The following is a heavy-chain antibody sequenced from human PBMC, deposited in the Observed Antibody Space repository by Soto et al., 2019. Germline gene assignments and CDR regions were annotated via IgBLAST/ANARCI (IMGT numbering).Heavy chain of an antibody. CDR2: IYHSGST. V-gene: IGHV4-30-2*01. D-gene: IGHD3-22*01. J-gene: IGHJ4*02. Sequence: PSETLSLTCAVSGGSISSGGYSWSWIRQPPGKGLEWIGYIYHSGSTYYNPSLKSRVTISVDRSKNQFSLKLSSVTAADTAVYYCARCLHYDSSGYGKYYFDYWGQGTLVTVSS. CDR1: GGSISSGGYS. CDR3: ARCLHYDSSGYGKYYFDY.